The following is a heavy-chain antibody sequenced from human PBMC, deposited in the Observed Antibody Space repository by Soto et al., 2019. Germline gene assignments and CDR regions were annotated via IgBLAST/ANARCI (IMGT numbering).Heavy chain of an antibody. D-gene: IGHD3-3*01. CDR3: ARFWNSYYSRNWFDP. V-gene: IGHV1-24*01. J-gene: IGHJ5*02. CDR2: FDPEDGES. CDR1: GNTLTELS. Sequence: GASVKVSCKVSGNTLTELSIHWVRQAPGKGLEWMGGFDPEDGESIYAQKFQGRVTMTEDTSTDTAYMELSSLRSEDTAVYYCARFWNSYYSRNWFDPWGQGTLVTVSS.